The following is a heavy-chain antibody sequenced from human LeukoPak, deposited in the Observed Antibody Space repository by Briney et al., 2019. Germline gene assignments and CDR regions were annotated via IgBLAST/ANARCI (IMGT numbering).Heavy chain of an antibody. Sequence: PSETLSLTCAVYGGSFSGYYWSWIRQPPGKGLEWIGEINHSGSTNYNPSLKSRVNISVDTSKNQFSLKLSSVTAADTAVYYCASFKVVPAAMFDYWGQGTLVTVSS. D-gene: IGHD2-2*01. CDR3: ASFKVVPAAMFDY. J-gene: IGHJ4*02. CDR2: INHSGST. CDR1: GGSFSGYY. V-gene: IGHV4-34*01.